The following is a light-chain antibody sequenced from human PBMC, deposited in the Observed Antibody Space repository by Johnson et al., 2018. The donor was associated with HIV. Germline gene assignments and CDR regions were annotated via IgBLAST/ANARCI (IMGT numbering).Light chain of an antibody. CDR3: GTWDSSLSAGEV. J-gene: IGLJ1*01. Sequence: QSVSTQPPSVSAAPGQKVTISCSGSSSNIGNNYVSWYQQLPGTAPKLLIYENNKRPSGIPDRFSGSKSGTSATLGITGLQTGDEADYYCGTWDSSLSAGEVFGTWTKVTVL. V-gene: IGLV1-51*02. CDR1: SSNIGNNY. CDR2: ENN.